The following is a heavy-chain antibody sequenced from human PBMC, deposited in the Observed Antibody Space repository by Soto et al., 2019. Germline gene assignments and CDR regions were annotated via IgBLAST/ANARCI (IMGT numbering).Heavy chain of an antibody. CDR1: GYSFTKYW. CDR2: IYPDESDT. CDR3: VRMGFSGGGYLSCSYYGMDI. Sequence: PGESLKISCKGSGYSFTKYWIGWVRQMPGKGLEWMAIIYPDESDTRYSPSFQGQVTISADKSISTAYLQWSSLKASDTAMYYCVRMGFSGGGYLSCSYYGMDIWGQGTTFTVSS. V-gene: IGHV5-51*01. D-gene: IGHD5-12*01. J-gene: IGHJ6*02.